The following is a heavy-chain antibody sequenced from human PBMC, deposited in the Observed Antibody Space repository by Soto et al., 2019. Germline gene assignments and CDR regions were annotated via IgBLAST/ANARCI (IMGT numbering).Heavy chain of an antibody. J-gene: IGHJ4*02. D-gene: IGHD4-17*01. Sequence: QVQLQESGPGLVKPSGTLSLTCDVSGGSITNDWWSWVRQPPGEGLEWIGEIYHSGNTNYNPSLKSRVTISIDKSKNQFFLNLSSVTAADTAVYYCVWNGAYALEYWGQGSLVSVSS. CDR3: VWNGAYALEY. CDR2: IYHSGNT. CDR1: GGSITNDW. V-gene: IGHV4-4*02.